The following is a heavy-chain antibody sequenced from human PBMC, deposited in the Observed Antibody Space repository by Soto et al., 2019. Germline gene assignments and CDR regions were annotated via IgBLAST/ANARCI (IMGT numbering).Heavy chain of an antibody. V-gene: IGHV3-23*01. CDR2: ISGSGGST. D-gene: IGHD3-9*01. CDR3: ATHPYDILTGYLPGYGMDV. J-gene: IGHJ6*02. Sequence: GGSLRLSCAASGFSFSNFAVNWVRQAPGKGLEWVSAISGSGGSTYYADSVKGRFTISRDNSKNTLYLQMNSLRAEDTAVYYCATHPYDILTGYLPGYGMDVWGQGTTVTVSS. CDR1: GFSFSNFA.